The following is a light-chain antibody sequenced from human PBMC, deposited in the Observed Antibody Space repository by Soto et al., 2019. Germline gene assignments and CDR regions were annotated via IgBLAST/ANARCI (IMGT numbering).Light chain of an antibody. CDR1: QSVSSY. V-gene: IGKV3-11*01. CDR3: QQRSNWPGT. CDR2: DAS. J-gene: IGKJ5*01. Sequence: EIVLTQSPATLSLSPGERATLSCRASQSVSSYLAWYQQKPGQAPGLLIYDASNRATGIPARFSGSGSGTDFTLTISSLEPEDFAVYYCQQRSNWPGTFGQGTRLEI.